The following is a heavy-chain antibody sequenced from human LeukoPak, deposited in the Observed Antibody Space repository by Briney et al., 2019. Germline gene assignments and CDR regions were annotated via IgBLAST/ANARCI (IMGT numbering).Heavy chain of an antibody. CDR3: ARDYILPLETDNGDGFAI. Sequence: ASVKVSCKASGYPFWQYSISWVRQAPGKGFEWIGWVSPSHTTRVYAQGFQGRVTMTADTNTNTVSMELRSLRFDDTAVYFCARDYILPLETDNGDGFAIWGQGTVVTVS. D-gene: IGHD3-3*02. CDR2: VSPSHTTR. V-gene: IGHV1-18*01. J-gene: IGHJ3*02. CDR1: GYPFWQYS.